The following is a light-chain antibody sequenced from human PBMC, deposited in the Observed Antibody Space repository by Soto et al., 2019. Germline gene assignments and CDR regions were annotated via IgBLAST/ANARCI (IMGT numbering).Light chain of an antibody. Sequence: QSALTQPPSASGSPGQSVTISCTGTKNDIGVYDFVSWYQHHPGKAPRLIIYEVVQRPSGVPDRFSGSKSGNTASLTVSGLQAADVADYVCNPYAGSNTYLFGSGTKVNV. CDR2: EVV. V-gene: IGLV2-8*01. J-gene: IGLJ1*01. CDR3: NPYAGSNTYL. CDR1: KNDIGVYDF.